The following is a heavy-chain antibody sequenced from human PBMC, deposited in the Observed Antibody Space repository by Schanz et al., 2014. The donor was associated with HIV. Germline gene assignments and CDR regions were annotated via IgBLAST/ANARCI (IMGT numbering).Heavy chain of an antibody. V-gene: IGHV4-31*03. CDR2: MFYRGTT. J-gene: IGHJ4*02. CDR3: ARVPAGSGSNFDS. Sequence: VQLQQWGAGLVKPSETLSLTCTVSGASVSSSIYYWSWIRQLPGEGLEWIGYMFYRGTTYFHPSLKSRVSMSVDTSKNQFSLMLTSVTAADTAIYYCARVPAGSGSNFDSWGQGTLVIVSS. CDR1: GASVSSSIYY. D-gene: IGHD3-10*01.